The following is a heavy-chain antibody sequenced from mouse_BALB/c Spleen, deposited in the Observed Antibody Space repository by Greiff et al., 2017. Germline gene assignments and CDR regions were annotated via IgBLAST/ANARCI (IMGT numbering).Heavy chain of an antibody. J-gene: IGHJ3*01. CDR2: IDPANGNT. Sequence: VQLKQSGAELVKPGASVKLSCTASGFNIKDTYMHWVKQRAEQGLEWIGRIDPANGNTKYDPKFQGKATITADTSSNTAYLQLSSLTSEDTAVYYCAREGAYGSSYGFAYWGQGTLVTVSA. V-gene: IGHV14-3*02. CDR3: AREGAYGSSYGFAY. CDR1: GFNIKDTY. D-gene: IGHD1-1*01.